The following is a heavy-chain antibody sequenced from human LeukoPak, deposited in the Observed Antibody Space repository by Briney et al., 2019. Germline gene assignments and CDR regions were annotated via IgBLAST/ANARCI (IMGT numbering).Heavy chain of an antibody. Sequence: GESLKISCKGSGYSFTSYWIGWVRQMPGKGLEWMGIIYPGDSDTRYSPSFQGQVTISADKSISTAYLQWSSLKASDTAMYYCARRLGYCSGGSCYGSNWFGPWGQGTLVTVSS. J-gene: IGHJ5*02. CDR1: GYSFTSYW. V-gene: IGHV5-51*01. D-gene: IGHD2-15*01. CDR3: ARRLGYCSGGSCYGSNWFGP. CDR2: IYPGDSDT.